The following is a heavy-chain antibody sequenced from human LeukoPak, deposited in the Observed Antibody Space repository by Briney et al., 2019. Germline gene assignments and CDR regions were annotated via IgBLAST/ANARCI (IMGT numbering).Heavy chain of an antibody. V-gene: IGHV3-73*01. CDR1: GFTFSGSA. J-gene: IGHJ3*02. CDR2: IRSKVNSYAT. CDR3: TRDHRGVDAFDI. Sequence: LAGGSLRLSCAASGFTFSGSAMHWVRQASGKGLEWVGRIRSKVNSYATAYAASVKGRFTISRDDSKNTAYLQMNSLKTEDTAVYYCTRDHRGVDAFDIWGQGTMVTVSS.